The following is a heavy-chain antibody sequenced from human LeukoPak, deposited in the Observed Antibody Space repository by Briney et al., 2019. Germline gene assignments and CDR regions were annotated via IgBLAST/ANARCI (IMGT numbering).Heavy chain of an antibody. V-gene: IGHV3-20*01. CDR1: GFTFDDYG. CDR3: ARVLRYCSGGNCYSGGLGYMDV. J-gene: IGHJ6*03. Sequence: RGSLRLSCAASGFTFDDYGMSWVRQAPGKGLEWVSGINWNGGSTGYADSVKGRFTISRDNAKNSLYLQMNSLRAEDTALYHCARVLRYCSGGNCYSGGLGYMDVWGKGTTVTISS. D-gene: IGHD2-15*01. CDR2: INWNGGST.